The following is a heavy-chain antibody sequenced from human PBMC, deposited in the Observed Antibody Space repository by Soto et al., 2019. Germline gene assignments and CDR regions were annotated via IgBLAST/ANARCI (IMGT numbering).Heavy chain of an antibody. Sequence: GASVKVSCKASGYTFTSYAMHWGRQAPGQRLEWMGWINAGNGNTKYSQKFQGRVTITRDTSASTAYMKLSSLRSEDTAMYYIAIFDVLLNGAFPPPGPLSAYRGKGTSVPVS. D-gene: IGHD2-8*01. V-gene: IGHV1-3*01. CDR1: GYTFTSYA. CDR3: AIFDVLLNGAFPPPGPLSAY. J-gene: IGHJ4*02. CDR2: INAGNGNT.